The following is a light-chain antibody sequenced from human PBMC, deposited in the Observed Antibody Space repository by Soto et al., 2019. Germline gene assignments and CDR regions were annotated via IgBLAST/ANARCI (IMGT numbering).Light chain of an antibody. V-gene: IGKV3-15*01. Sequence: EIVMTQSPATLSLSPGERAALSCRASQGMSSDLAWYQQKPGQPPRLLLYGASTRATGVPARFTGSGSGSYVPLTISGLQSEDFAVYYFQQGLNCPLTFGQGHRLDI. CDR3: QQGLNCPLT. J-gene: IGKJ2*01. CDR2: GAS. CDR1: QGMSSD.